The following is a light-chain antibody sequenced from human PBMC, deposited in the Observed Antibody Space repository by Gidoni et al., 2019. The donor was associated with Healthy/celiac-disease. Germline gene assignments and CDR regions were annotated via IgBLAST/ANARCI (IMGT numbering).Light chain of an antibody. CDR3: QSYDSSLSGSV. J-gene: IGLJ2*01. V-gene: IGLV1-40*01. Sequence: QSVLTQPPSVSGPPGQRVTISCTGSSSHIGAGYDVHWYQQLPGTAPKLPTYGNRNRPSGVPDRFSGSKSGTSASLAITGLQAEDEADYYCQSYDSSLSGSVFSGGTKLTVL. CDR1: SSHIGAGYD. CDR2: GNR.